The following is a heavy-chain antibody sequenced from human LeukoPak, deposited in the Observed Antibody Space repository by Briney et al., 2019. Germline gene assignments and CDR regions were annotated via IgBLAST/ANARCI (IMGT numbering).Heavy chain of an antibody. CDR3: ARDKYGGL. V-gene: IGHV3-48*02. CDR1: GFSFSSYS. CDR2: ISSTSTT. J-gene: IGHJ3*01. D-gene: IGHD3-16*01. Sequence: GGSLTLSCAASGFSFSSYSMNWVRQAPGKGLEWVSYISSTSTTYYADSVKGRFTISRDTAKNSLYLQMDSLRDEDTALYYCARDKYGGLWGQGTMVTVSS.